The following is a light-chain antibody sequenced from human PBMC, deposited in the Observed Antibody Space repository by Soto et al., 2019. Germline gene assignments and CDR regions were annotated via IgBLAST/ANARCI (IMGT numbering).Light chain of an antibody. Sequence: QSALTQPASVSGSPGQSIIISCTGTSSDVGGFNFVSWYQQHPGKAPKVMIYDVNNRPSGVSDRFSGSKSGNTASLTISGLQAEDEADYYCSSYTTSSTLVIFGGGTKVTVL. V-gene: IGLV2-14*01. J-gene: IGLJ2*01. CDR3: SSYTTSSTLVI. CDR1: SSDVGGFNF. CDR2: DVN.